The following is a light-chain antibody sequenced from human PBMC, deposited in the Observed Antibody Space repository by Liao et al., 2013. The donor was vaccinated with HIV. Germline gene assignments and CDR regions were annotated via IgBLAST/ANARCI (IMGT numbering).Light chain of an antibody. J-gene: IGLJ1*01. Sequence: SYELTQPPSVSVAPRKTARITCGGNNIGSKSVHWYQQKPGQAPVLVIYYDSDRPSGIPERFSGSNSGNTATLTISRVEAGDEADYYCQVWDSSSDQNVFGTGTKVTVL. V-gene: IGLV3-21*04. CDR3: QVWDSSSDQNV. CDR2: YDS. CDR1: NIGSKS.